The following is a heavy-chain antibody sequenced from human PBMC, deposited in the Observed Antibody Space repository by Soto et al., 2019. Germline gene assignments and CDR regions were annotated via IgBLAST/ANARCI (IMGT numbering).Heavy chain of an antibody. CDR2: INVYNGDR. J-gene: IGHJ5*02. D-gene: IGHD2-21*02. CDR1: GYIFTKYG. V-gene: IGHV1-18*01. Sequence: QVQVVQSGPELKKPGASVKVSCKAQGYIFTKYGIGWVRQAPGHGLEWMGLINVYNGDRKVAQKFQDRVSMTTDTATDTAYMELKSLRSGDTAVYYCARLQLGGDRILNLFDPWGQGTLVTVAS. CDR3: ARLQLGGDRILNLFDP.